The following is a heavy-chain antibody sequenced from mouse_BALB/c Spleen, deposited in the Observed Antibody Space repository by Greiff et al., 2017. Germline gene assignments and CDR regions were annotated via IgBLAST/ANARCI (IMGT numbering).Heavy chain of an antibody. CDR1: GFTFSSYT. J-gene: IGHJ2*01. D-gene: IGHD1-1*01. Sequence: EVKVVESGGGLVKPGGSLKLSCAASGFTFSSYTMSWVRQTPEKRLEWVATISSGGGNTYYPDSVKGRFTISRDNAKNNLYLQMSSLRSEDTALYYGARYDGSSLYYFDYWGQGTTLTVSS. V-gene: IGHV5-9*03. CDR2: ISSGGGNT. CDR3: ARYDGSSLYYFDY.